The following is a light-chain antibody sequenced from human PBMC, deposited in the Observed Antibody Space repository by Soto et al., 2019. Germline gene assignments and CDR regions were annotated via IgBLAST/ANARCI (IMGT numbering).Light chain of an antibody. V-gene: IGKV1-27*01. J-gene: IGKJ2*01. CDR3: QKYNSAPYT. CDR1: QDISNY. CDR2: ATS. Sequence: DIQMTQSPSSLSASVGDRVTITCRASQDISNYVAWYQQQPGKVPKLLIYATSTLQSGVPSRFSGSGSGTYFTLTISSLHTEDVATYYCQKYNSAPYTFGQGTKLELK.